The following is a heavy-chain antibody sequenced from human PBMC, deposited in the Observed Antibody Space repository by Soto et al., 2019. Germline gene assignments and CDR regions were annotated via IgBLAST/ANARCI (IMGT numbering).Heavy chain of an antibody. J-gene: IGHJ4*02. CDR2: IWYDGGNT. CDR3: AREGGGKYFDY. V-gene: IGHV3-33*01. CDR1: GFTFSGYG. Sequence: GGSLRLSCAASGFTFSGYGMHWVRQAPGKGLEWVAFIWYDGGNTYYGDSVKGRFTISRDNSKNTLFLQMNSLRAEDTAVYYCAREGGGKYFDYWGQGTLVTVSS. D-gene: IGHD3-16*01.